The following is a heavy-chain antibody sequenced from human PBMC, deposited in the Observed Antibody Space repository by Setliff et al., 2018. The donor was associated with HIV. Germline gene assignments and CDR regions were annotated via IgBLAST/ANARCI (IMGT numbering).Heavy chain of an antibody. J-gene: IGHJ4*02. V-gene: IGHV4-38-2*01. CDR2: TYHSGST. CDR3: ARLLPGDYYGSGSYFDY. CDR1: TYSISSGFY. Sequence: PSETLSLTCVVSTYSISSGFYWAWIRQPPGKGLEWIGSTYHSGSTYYNPSLKSRVTISIDTSKNQFSLRLTSVTAADTAVYYCARLLPGDYYGSGSYFDYWGQGTLVTVSS. D-gene: IGHD3-10*01.